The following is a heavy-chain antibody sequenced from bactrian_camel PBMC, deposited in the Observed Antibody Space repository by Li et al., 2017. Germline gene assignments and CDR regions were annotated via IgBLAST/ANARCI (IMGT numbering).Heavy chain of an antibody. J-gene: IGHJ4*01. CDR3: AAGRGQCWNY. CDR2: VNSAGDMT. V-gene: IGHV3S40*01. Sequence: VQLVESGGGLEQPGGSLRLSCAASGFTFSYTHMSWVRQAPGKGLEWVSAVNSAGDMTFYADSVKGRFTISRDNAKNTLYLQLNSLIPDDTAQYFCAAGRGQCWNYWGQRTQVTVS. CDR1: GFTFSYTH. D-gene: IGHD1*01.